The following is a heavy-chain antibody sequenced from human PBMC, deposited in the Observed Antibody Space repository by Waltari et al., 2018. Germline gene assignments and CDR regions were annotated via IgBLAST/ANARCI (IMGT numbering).Heavy chain of an antibody. D-gene: IGHD3-10*01. CDR1: GFTFSSYE. V-gene: IGHV3-48*03. Sequence: EVQLVESGGGLVQPGGSLRLSCAASGFTFSSYEMNWVRQAPGKGLEWVSYISSSGSTIYYADYVKGRFTISRDNAKNSLYLQMNSLRAEDTAVYYCARDMVVRGVITNYYYGMDVWGQGTTVTVSS. J-gene: IGHJ6*02. CDR2: ISSSGSTI. CDR3: ARDMVVRGVITNYYYGMDV.